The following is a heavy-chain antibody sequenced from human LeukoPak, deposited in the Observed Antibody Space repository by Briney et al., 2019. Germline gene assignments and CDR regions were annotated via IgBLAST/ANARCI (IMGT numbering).Heavy chain of an antibody. J-gene: IGHJ4*02. CDR3: ARDVGYGELSHDY. D-gene: IGHD3-10*01. V-gene: IGHV1-18*01. CDR1: GYTFTSYG. CDR2: ISAYNGNT. Sequence: ASVKVSCKASGYTFTSYGISWVRQAPGQGLEWMGWISAYNGNTNYAQKLQGRVTTTTDTSTSTAYMELRSLRSADTAVYYCARDVGYGELSHDYWGQGTLVTVSS.